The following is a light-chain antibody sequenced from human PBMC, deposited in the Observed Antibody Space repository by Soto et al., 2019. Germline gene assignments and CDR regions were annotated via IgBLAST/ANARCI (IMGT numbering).Light chain of an antibody. J-gene: IGKJ4*01. CDR1: QGLGTY. V-gene: IGKV1-27*01. CDR2: SAS. Sequence: DMQMTQSPPSLAAFVGDRVTITCRASQGLGTYLAWYQQKPGKAPKLLIYSASVLQSGVPSRFSVSGSGTDFTPTINGLQPEYVATSYYKKYNGPPISLGGGTKVDI. CDR3: KKYNGPPIS.